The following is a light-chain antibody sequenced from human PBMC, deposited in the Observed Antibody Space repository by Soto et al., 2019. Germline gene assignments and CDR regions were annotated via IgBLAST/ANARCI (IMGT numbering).Light chain of an antibody. CDR3: QSYDSSLSGWL. J-gene: IGLJ3*02. CDR1: SSNIGAGYG. Sequence: QSVLTQPPSVSGAPGQRVTISCTGRSSNIGAGYGVHWYQQLPGTAPKLLIYGNSNRPSGVPDRFSGSKSGTSASLAITGLQAEDEADYYCQSYDSSLSGWLFGGGTKAHRP. CDR2: GNS. V-gene: IGLV1-40*01.